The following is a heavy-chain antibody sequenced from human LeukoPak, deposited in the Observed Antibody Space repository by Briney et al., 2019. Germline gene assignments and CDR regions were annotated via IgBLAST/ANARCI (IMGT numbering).Heavy chain of an antibody. CDR1: GFTFDDYP. Sequence: KPGGSLRLSCATSGFTFDDYPMTWFRQPPGKGLQWVGFIRRKAYGATTDYAASVKGRFIISRDDSKNIAYLQTNSLKTEGTAIYFCARDSSRSWYSSYFDYWGQGTLVTVSS. J-gene: IGHJ4*02. D-gene: IGHD6-13*01. V-gene: IGHV3-49*05. CDR3: ARDSSRSWYSSYFDY. CDR2: IRRKAYGATT.